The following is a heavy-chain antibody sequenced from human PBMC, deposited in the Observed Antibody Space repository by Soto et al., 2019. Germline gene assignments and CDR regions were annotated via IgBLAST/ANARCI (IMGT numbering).Heavy chain of an antibody. CDR3: VRDTMRASAAASLDY. CDR2: ISVSGNII. CDR1: GFTFSTYE. J-gene: IGHJ4*02. V-gene: IGHV3-48*03. D-gene: IGHD6-13*01. Sequence: GXSLRPSCAASGFTFSTYEFHWVRQAPGRGLEWISYISVSGNIIKYADSVKGRFTISRDNAESSLHLHMSSLRVDDTAVYFCVRDTMRASAAASLDYWGQGTQVTVSS.